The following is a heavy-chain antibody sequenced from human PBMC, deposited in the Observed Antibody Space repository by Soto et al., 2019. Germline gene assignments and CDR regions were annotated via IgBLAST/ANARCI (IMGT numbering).Heavy chain of an antibody. CDR2: ISAYNGNT. CDR1: GYTFTSYG. CDR3: ARDPRKDYDILTGYYPLNWFDP. D-gene: IGHD3-9*01. V-gene: IGHV1-18*01. Sequence: VKVSCKASGYTFTSYGISWVRQAPGQGLEWMGWISAYNGNTNYAQKLQGRVTMTTDTSTSTAYMELRSLRSDDTAVYYCARDPRKDYDILTGYYPLNWFDPWGQGTLVTVSS. J-gene: IGHJ5*02.